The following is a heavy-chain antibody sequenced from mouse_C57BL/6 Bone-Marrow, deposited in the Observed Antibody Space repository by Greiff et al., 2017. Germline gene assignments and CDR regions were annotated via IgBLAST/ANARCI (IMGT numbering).Heavy chain of an antibody. D-gene: IGHD1-1*01. CDR1: GFTFSDYG. V-gene: IGHV5-17*01. J-gene: IGHJ4*01. CDR2: ISSGSSTI. Sequence: DVMLVESGGGLVKPGGSLKLSCAASGFTFSDYGMHWVRQAPEKGLEWVAYISSGSSTIYYADTVKGRFTISRDNAKNTLFLHMTSLRSEDTAMYYCAGRSHYGSMGYWGQGTSVTVSA. CDR3: AGRSHYGSMGY.